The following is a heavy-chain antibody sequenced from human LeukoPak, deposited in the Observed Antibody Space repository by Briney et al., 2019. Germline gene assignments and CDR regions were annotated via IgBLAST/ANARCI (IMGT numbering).Heavy chain of an antibody. CDR2: IIPIFGTA. CDR3: ARGGYYDSSGYPAIFGY. Sequence: ASVKVSCKASGGTFSSYAISWVRQAPGQGLEWMGGIIPIFGTANYARKFQGRVTITADESTSTAYMELSSLRSEDTAVYYCARGGYYDSSGYPAIFGYWGQGTLVTVSS. CDR1: GGTFSSYA. V-gene: IGHV1-69*13. D-gene: IGHD3-22*01. J-gene: IGHJ4*02.